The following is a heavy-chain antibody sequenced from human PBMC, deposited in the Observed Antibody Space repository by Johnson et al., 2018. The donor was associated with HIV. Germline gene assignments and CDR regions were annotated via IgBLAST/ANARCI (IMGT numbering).Heavy chain of an antibody. V-gene: IGHV3-66*01. CDR1: GFTVSSYY. D-gene: IGHD6-19*01. CDR2: LFSGGSI. J-gene: IGHJ3*02. Sequence: VQLVESGGGLVQPGGSLRLSCAASGFTVSSYYMSWVRQAPGKGLEWVSVLFSGGSIYFADSVKGRFTISIDNSKNTLYLQMNSLRTEDTAAYYCARAGSTSGWFDAFDIWGQGTMVTVSS. CDR3: ARAGSTSGWFDAFDI.